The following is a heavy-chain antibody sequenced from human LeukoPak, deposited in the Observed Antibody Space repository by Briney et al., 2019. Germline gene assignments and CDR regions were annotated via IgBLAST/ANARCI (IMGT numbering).Heavy chain of an antibody. CDR1: RDTFSSYA. J-gene: IGHJ6*02. D-gene: IGHD3-22*01. CDR2: IIPIFGTA. Sequence: GSSVKVSCKASRDTFSSYAISWVRQAPGQGPEWMGGIIPIFGTANYAQKFQGRVTITADESTSTAYMELSSLRSEDTAVYYCARVSYYDSSGYSTHYYYYGMDVWGQGTTVTVSS. CDR3: ARVSYYDSSGYSTHYYYYGMDV. V-gene: IGHV1-69*01.